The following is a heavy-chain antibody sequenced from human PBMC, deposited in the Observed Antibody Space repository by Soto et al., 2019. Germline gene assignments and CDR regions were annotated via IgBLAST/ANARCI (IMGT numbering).Heavy chain of an antibody. D-gene: IGHD6-19*01. J-gene: IGHJ5*01. Sequence: QVHLQESGPGLVKPSQTLSLACTASGDSITIGGYYWSWIRHHPEKGLEWIGYIYYSGSTYYNPSLKSRLTISVDTSKNQYSLNLTSVTAADTAVYYCASGSRGAVAGWFDSWGQGSLVTVSS. CDR2: IYYSGST. V-gene: IGHV4-31*03. CDR1: GDSITIGGYY. CDR3: ASGSRGAVAGWFDS.